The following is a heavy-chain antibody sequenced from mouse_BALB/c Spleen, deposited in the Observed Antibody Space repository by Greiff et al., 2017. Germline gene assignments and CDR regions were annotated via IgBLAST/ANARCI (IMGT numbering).Heavy chain of an antibody. CDR1: GYSITSDYA. J-gene: IGHJ3*01. Sequence: EVQLQESGPGLVKPSQSLSLTCTVTGYSITSDYAWNWIRQFPGNKLEWMGYISYSGSTSYNPSLKSRISITRDTSKNQFFLQLNSVTTEDTATYYCARGRQLWLRFAYWGQGTLVTVSA. CDR3: ARGRQLWLRFAY. V-gene: IGHV3-2*02. CDR2: ISYSGST. D-gene: IGHD3-2*01.